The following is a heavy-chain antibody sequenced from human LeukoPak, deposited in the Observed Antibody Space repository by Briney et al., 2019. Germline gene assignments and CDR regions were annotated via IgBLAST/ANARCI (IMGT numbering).Heavy chain of an antibody. CDR3: ASTEEAAAGWNFDY. CDR1: GYTFTGYY. V-gene: IGHV1-2*02. D-gene: IGHD6-13*01. J-gene: IGHJ4*02. CDR2: INPDSGGT. Sequence: GASVKVSCKASGYTFTGYYMHWVRQAPGQGLEWMGWINPDSGGTNFAQKFQGRVTMTRDTSISTAYMDLSRLRSDDTAVYYCASTEEAAAGWNFDYWGQGTLVTVSS.